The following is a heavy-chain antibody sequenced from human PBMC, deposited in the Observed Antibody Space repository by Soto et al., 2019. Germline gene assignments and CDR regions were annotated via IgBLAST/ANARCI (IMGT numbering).Heavy chain of an antibody. D-gene: IGHD3-10*01. CDR3: ARLSGRVLLWHRYGMDV. Sequence: PGESLKISCKGSGYSFTSYWISWVRQMPGKGLEWMGRIDPSDSYTNYSPYFQGHVTISADKSISTAYLQWSSLKASDTAMYYCARLSGRVLLWHRYGMDVWGQGTTVTVSS. CDR2: IDPSDSYT. V-gene: IGHV5-10-1*01. J-gene: IGHJ6*02. CDR1: GYSFTSYW.